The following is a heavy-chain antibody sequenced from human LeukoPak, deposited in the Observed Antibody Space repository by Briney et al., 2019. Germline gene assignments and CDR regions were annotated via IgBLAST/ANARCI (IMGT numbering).Heavy chain of an antibody. V-gene: IGHV3-30*04. D-gene: IGHD3-22*01. CDR3: ARDHYYGSSGFLDAFDI. CDR1: GFTFSSYA. Sequence: GGSLRLSCAASGFTFSSYAMHWVRQAPGKGLEWVAVISYDGSNKYYADSVKGRFTISRDNSKNTLYLQMNSLRAEDTAVYYCARDHYYGSSGFLDAFDIWGQGTMVTVSS. J-gene: IGHJ3*02. CDR2: ISYDGSNK.